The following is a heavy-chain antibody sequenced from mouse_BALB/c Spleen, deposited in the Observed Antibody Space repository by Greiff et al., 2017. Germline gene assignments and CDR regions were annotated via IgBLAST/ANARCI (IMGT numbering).Heavy chain of an antibody. V-gene: IGHV2-2*02. J-gene: IGHJ3*01. D-gene: IGHD1-1*01. CDR1: GFSLTSYG. CDR3: ASPLLLRSWFAY. Sequence: VQRVESGPGLVQPSQSLSITCTVSGFSLTSYGVHWVRQSPGKGLEWLGVIWSGGSTDYNAAFISRLSISKDNSKSQVFFKMNSLQANDTAIYYCASPLLLRSWFAYWGQGTLVTVSA. CDR2: IWSGGST.